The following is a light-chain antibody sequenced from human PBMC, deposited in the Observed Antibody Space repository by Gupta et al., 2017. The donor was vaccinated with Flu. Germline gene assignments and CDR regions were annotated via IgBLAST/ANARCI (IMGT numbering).Light chain of an antibody. Sequence: EIVLTQSPATLSLSPGERATLSCRASQSVSGYLAWDQQKPGQAPRLLIYDTSNRATGIPARLSGNGSGTDFTRDTGGIAAEDCEVDDRQQRRTFGQGTKVEIK. CDR3: QQRRT. CDR2: DTS. V-gene: IGKV3-11*01. CDR1: QSVSGY. J-gene: IGKJ2*01.